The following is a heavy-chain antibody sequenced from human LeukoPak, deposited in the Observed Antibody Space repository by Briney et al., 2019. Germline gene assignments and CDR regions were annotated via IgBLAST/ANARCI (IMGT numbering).Heavy chain of an antibody. CDR2: IYYSGST. J-gene: IGHJ3*02. V-gene: IGHV4-59*08. D-gene: IGHD3-10*01. CDR1: GGSISSYY. CDR3: ARPRVVRRVITAFEI. Sequence: SETLTLTCTVSGGSISSYYWSWIRQPPGKGLEWIWYIYYSGSTKYNPCRISRVTIPEDTCKHQVSPVLTSVHAAGTGVYYCARPRVVRRVITAFEIWGQGTMVTVSS.